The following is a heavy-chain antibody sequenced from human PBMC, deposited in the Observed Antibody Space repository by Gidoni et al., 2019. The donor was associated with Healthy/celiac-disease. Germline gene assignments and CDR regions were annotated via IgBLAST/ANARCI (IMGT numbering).Heavy chain of an antibody. V-gene: IGHV3-30-3*01. CDR2: ISYDGSNK. J-gene: IGHJ4*02. Sequence: QVQLVESGGGVVQPGRSLRLSCAASGFTFSSYAMHWVRQAPGKGLEWVAVISYDGSNKYYADSVKGRFTISRDNSKNTLYLQMNSLRAEETAVYYCARIAAAGTFDYWGQGTLVTVSS. CDR3: ARIAAAGTFDY. CDR1: GFTFSSYA. D-gene: IGHD6-13*01.